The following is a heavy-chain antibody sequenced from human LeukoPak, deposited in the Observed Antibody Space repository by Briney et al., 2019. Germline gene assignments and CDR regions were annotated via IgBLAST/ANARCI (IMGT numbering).Heavy chain of an antibody. D-gene: IGHD5-24*01. Sequence: SETLSLTCTVSGGSISSYYWSWIRQPPGKGLEWIGYIYYSGSTNYNPSLKSRVTISVDTSKNQFSLKLSSVTAADTAVYYCAREKKMATIGYWGQGTLVTVSS. CDR1: GGSISSYY. CDR3: AREKKMATIGY. J-gene: IGHJ4*02. CDR2: IYYSGST. V-gene: IGHV4-59*12.